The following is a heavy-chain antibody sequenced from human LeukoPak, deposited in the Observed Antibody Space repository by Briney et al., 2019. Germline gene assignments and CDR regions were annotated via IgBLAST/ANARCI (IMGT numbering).Heavy chain of an antibody. CDR1: GFTFSSYA. V-gene: IGHV3-7*01. J-gene: IGHJ4*02. D-gene: IGHD6-19*01. Sequence: GGSLRLSCAASGFTFSSYAMSWVRQAPGKGLEWVANIKEDGSEKYYVDSVKGRFTISRDNAKNSLYLQVHSLRAEDTAVYYCARDWPPSGWLDYWGQGTLVTVSS. CDR2: IKEDGSEK. CDR3: ARDWPPSGWLDY.